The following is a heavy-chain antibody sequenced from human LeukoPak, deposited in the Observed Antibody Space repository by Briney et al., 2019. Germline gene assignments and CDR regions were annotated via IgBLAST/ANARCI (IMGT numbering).Heavy chain of an antibody. D-gene: IGHD3-22*01. CDR1: GFTFDDYA. CDR2: INWNGGST. J-gene: IGHJ4*02. CDR3: ARGYDSSGYSY. Sequence: GGSLRLSCAASGFTFDDYAMSWVREAPGKGLEWVSGINWNGGSTGYADSVKGRFTISRDNAKNSLYLQMNSLRAEDTALYSCARGYDSSGYSYWGQGTLVTVSS. V-gene: IGHV3-20*04.